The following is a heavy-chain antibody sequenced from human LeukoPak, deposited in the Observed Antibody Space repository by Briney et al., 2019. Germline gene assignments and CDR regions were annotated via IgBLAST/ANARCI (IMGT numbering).Heavy chain of an antibody. Sequence: SETLSLTCTVSGGSISSYYWSWIRQPPGKGLEWIGYIYYSGSTNYNPSLKSRVTISVDTSKNQFSLKLSSVTVADTAVYYCARVPYSSGWVRWFDPWGQGTLVTVSS. CDR1: GGSISSYY. CDR3: ARVPYSSGWVRWFDP. J-gene: IGHJ5*02. CDR2: IYYSGST. V-gene: IGHV4-59*01. D-gene: IGHD6-19*01.